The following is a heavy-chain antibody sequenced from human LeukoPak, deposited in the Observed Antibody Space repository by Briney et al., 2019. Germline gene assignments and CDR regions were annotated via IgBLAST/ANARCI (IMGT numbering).Heavy chain of an antibody. J-gene: IGHJ4*02. CDR3: AKDSRITIFGVVQYYFDY. V-gene: IGHV3-30*18. Sequence: GGSLRLSCAASGFTFSSYSMNWVRQAPGKGLEWVAVISYDGSNKYYADSVKGRFTISRDNSKNTLYLQMNSLRVEDTAVYYCAKDSRITIFGVVQYYFDYWGQGTLVTVSS. CDR1: GFTFSSYS. CDR2: ISYDGSNK. D-gene: IGHD3-3*01.